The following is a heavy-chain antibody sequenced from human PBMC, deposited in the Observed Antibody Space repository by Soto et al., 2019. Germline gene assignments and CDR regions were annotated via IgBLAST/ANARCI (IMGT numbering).Heavy chain of an antibody. CDR2: IPPDETA. CDR1: GFPFSSYA. CDR3: AKDRLPTSGQRFYFDS. V-gene: IGHV3-23*01. Sequence: GSLILSCATSGFPFSSYAMTLVLQVPGRGLHWVSTIPPDETAFYTVAVKGRFTISRDNYRGIVYLQMNDLWVEDAAIYYCAKDRLPTSGQRFYFDSWGQGSLVTVS. J-gene: IGHJ4*02. D-gene: IGHD2-15*01.